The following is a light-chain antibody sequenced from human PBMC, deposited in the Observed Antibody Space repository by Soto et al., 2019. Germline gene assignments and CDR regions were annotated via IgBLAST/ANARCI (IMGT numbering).Light chain of an antibody. V-gene: IGKV3-15*01. J-gene: IGKJ5*01. CDR3: QQYNNWPLIT. CDR1: QSISSD. CDR2: GAS. Sequence: EIVMTQSPATLSVSPGERATLSCRASQSISSDVAWYQQKPGQAPRLLIYGASTTATGIPARFSGSGSGTEFTLTISSLQSEDFAVYNCQQYNNWPLITFGQGTRLEI.